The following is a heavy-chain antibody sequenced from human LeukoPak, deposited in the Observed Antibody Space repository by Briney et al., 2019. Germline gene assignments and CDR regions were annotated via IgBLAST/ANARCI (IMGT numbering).Heavy chain of an antibody. J-gene: IGHJ4*02. V-gene: IGHV4-4*09. CDR2: IHTSEST. Sequence: SETLSLTCTVPDGSISNSFWNWVRQPPGKGLEWIAYIHTSESTNYNPAFKSRVTLSVDTSKSQFSLRLNSVTASDTAVYYCANSYDGKIVPFDNWGQGTLVTVSS. CDR1: DGSISNSF. D-gene: IGHD4-23*01. CDR3: ANSYDGKIVPFDN.